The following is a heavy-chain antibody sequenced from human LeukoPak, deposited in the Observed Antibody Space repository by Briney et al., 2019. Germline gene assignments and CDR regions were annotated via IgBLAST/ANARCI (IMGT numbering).Heavy chain of an antibody. J-gene: IGHJ4*02. V-gene: IGHV4-34*01. D-gene: IGHD3-10*01. CDR1: GGSFSGYY. CDR2: INHSGST. Sequence: RPSETLSLTCAVYGGSFSGYYWSWIRQPPGKGLEWIGEINHSGSTNYNPSLKSRVTISVDTSKNQFSLKLSSVTAADTAVYYCAREGYHYYGSGSYYPPPYYFDYWGQGTLVTVSS. CDR3: AREGYHYYGSGSYYPPPYYFDY.